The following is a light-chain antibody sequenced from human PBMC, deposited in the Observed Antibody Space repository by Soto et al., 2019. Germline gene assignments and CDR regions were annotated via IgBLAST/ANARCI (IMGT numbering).Light chain of an antibody. CDR3: QQYNNWPVT. V-gene: IGKV3-15*01. J-gene: IGKJ1*01. Sequence: EIVMTQSPATLSVSPGERATLSCRASQRVSSNLAWYQQKFGQAPRLLIYGASTRATGIPARFSGSGSGTEFTLTISSLQSEDFAFYYCQQYNNWPVTFGQGTKVEIK. CDR2: GAS. CDR1: QRVSSN.